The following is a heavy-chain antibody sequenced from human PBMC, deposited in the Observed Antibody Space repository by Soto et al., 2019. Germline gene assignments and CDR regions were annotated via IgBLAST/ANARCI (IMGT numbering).Heavy chain of an antibody. V-gene: IGHV3-73*01. Sequence: PGGSLRLSCAASGFTFSGSAMHWVRQASGKGLEWVGRIRSKANSYATAYAASVKGRFTISRDDSKNTAYLQMNSLKTEDTAVYYCTRPSHIAARPDYYYYYGMDVWGQGTTVTVSS. CDR1: GFTFSGSA. J-gene: IGHJ6*02. CDR3: TRPSHIAARPDYYYYYGMDV. D-gene: IGHD6-6*01. CDR2: IRSKANSYAT.